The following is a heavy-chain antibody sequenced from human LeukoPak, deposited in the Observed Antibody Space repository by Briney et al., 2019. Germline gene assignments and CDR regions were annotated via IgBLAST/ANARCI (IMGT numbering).Heavy chain of an antibody. CDR1: GFTFSSYS. CDR3: ARYGTYYYDSSGPHDY. CDR2: ISSSSSYI. Sequence: PGGSLRLSCAASGFTFSSYSMNWVRQAPGKGLEWVSSISSSSSYIYYADSVKGRFTISRDNAKNSLYLQMNSLRAEDTAVYYCARYGTYYYDSSGPHDYWGQGTLVTVSS. J-gene: IGHJ4*02. D-gene: IGHD3-22*01. V-gene: IGHV3-21*01.